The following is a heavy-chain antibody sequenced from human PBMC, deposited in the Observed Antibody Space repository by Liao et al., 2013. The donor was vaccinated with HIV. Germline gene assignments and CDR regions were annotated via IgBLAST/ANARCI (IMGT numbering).Heavy chain of an antibody. V-gene: IGHV4-34*01. Sequence: QLQLQESGPGLVRPSETLSLTCAVYGGSFSGYYWSWIRQPPGKGLEWIGEINHSGSTNYNPSLKSRVTISVDTSKNQFSLKLSSVTAADTAVYYCARGLRSSWPRGPLDVWGKGTTVTVSS. CDR1: GGSFSGYY. J-gene: IGHJ6*04. CDR3: ARGLRSSWPRGPLDV. D-gene: IGHD6-13*01. CDR2: INHSGST.